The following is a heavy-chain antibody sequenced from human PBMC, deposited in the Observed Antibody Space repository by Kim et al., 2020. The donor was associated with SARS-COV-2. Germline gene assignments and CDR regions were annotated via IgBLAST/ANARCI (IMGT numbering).Heavy chain of an antibody. J-gene: IGHJ2*01. V-gene: IGHV4-39*01. Sequence: TPSLKSRVTISVDTSKNQFSLKLSSVTAADTAVYYCARRRSSSFYWYFDLWGRGTLVTVSS. D-gene: IGHD6-13*01. CDR3: ARRRSSSFYWYFDL.